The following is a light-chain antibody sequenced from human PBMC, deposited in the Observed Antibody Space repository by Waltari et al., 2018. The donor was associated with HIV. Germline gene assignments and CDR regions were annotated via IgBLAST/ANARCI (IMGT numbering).Light chain of an antibody. Sequence: QSVLTQPPSASGTPGPRVTISCSGSSSNIGSNTVNWYQQLPGTAPKVLLYSNNQRPSGVPDRFSGSKSGTSASLAISGLQSEDEADYYCAAWDDSLGGVVFGGGTKLTVL. CDR1: SSNIGSNT. V-gene: IGLV1-44*01. CDR3: AAWDDSLGGVV. CDR2: SNN. J-gene: IGLJ3*02.